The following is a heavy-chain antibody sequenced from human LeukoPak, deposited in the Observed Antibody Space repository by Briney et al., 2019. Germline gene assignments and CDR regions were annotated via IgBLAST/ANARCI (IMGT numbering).Heavy chain of an antibody. CDR2: INQDGSEK. D-gene: IGHD3-10*02. J-gene: IGHJ6*04. Sequence: GGSLRLSCAASGFTFSIYWMSWVRQAPGKGLEWVANINQDGSEKYYVDSVKGRFTISRDNAKNSLYLQMNSLRAEDTAVYYCAELGITMIGGVWGKGTTVTISS. V-gene: IGHV3-7*01. CDR1: GFTFSIYW. CDR3: AELGITMIGGV.